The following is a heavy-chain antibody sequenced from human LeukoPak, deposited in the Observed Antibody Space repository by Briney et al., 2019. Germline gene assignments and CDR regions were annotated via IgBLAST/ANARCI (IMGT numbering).Heavy chain of an antibody. Sequence: PGGSLRLSCAASGFTVSSNYMSWVRQAPGKGLEWVSVLYSGGSTYYADSVKGRFTISRDNSKNTLYLQMNSLRAEDTAVYYCARAYYYYDSSDSSYVDYWGQGTLVTVSS. V-gene: IGHV3-66*01. CDR3: ARAYYYYDSSDSSYVDY. D-gene: IGHD3-22*01. CDR1: GFTVSSNY. CDR2: LYSGGST. J-gene: IGHJ4*02.